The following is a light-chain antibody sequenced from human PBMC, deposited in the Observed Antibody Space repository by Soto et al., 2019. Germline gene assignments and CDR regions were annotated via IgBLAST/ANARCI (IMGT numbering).Light chain of an antibody. CDR2: GAS. CDR1: QSLSSN. V-gene: IGKV3-15*01. Sequence: EIVMTQSPATLSVSPGERATVSCRASQSLSSNLAWYQQKPGQAPRLLIYGASTRVTGIPARFSGSGSGTEFTLTISSLQSEDFAVYYCQQYNNWPLTFGGGTKVDIK. J-gene: IGKJ4*01. CDR3: QQYNNWPLT.